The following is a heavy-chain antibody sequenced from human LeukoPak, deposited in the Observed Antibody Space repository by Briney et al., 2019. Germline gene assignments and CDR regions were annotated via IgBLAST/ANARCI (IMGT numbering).Heavy chain of an antibody. J-gene: IGHJ4*02. CDR1: GYTFTSYG. V-gene: IGHV1-18*01. D-gene: IGHD3-10*01. CDR3: ARVSIVDSVRVFDY. Sequence: VASVKVSCKASGYTFTSYGISWVRQAPGQGLEWVGWISAYNGNTNYAQKLQGRVTMTTDTSTSTAYMELRSLRSDDTAVYYCARVSIVDSVRVFDYWGQGTLVTVSS. CDR2: ISAYNGNT.